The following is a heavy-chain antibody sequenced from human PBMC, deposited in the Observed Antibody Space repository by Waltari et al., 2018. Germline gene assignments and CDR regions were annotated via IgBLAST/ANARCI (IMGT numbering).Heavy chain of an antibody. V-gene: IGHV1-2*02. CDR3: ARGPYDFGSGGPWGWFDP. J-gene: IGHJ5*02. CDR2: INPNSGGT. Sequence: QVQLVQSGAEVKKPGASVKVSCKASGYTFTGYYMHWVRQAPGQGLGGMGCINPNSGGTDYAQKFEGRVTMTRDTSISTAYMGLSRLRADDTAVYDCARGPYDFGSGGPWGWFDPWGQGTLVTVSS. CDR1: GYTFTGYY. D-gene: IGHD3-3*01.